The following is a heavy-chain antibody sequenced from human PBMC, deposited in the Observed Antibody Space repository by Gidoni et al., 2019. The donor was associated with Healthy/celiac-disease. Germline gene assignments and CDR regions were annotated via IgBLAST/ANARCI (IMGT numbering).Heavy chain of an antibody. CDR2: IYYSGST. Sequence: QVQLQESGPGLVKPSQTLSLTCTFSGGPISSGGYYWSWIRQHPGKGLEWIGYIYYSGSTYYNPSLKSRVTISVDTSKNQFSLKLSSVTAADTAVYYCARGIRFGGLDPWGQGTLVTVSS. V-gene: IGHV4-31*03. J-gene: IGHJ5*02. D-gene: IGHD3-10*01. CDR1: GGPISSGGYY. CDR3: ARGIRFGGLDP.